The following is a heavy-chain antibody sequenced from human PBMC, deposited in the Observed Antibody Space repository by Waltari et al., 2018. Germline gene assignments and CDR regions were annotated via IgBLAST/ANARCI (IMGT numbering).Heavy chain of an antibody. CDR3: ARARCYDFWSGYSPDAFDI. V-gene: IGHV3-7*01. D-gene: IGHD3-3*01. J-gene: IGHJ3*02. CDR2: IKQDGSEK. Sequence: EVQLVESGGGLVQPGGSLRLSCAASGFTFSSYWMSWVRQAPGKGLEWVANIKQDGSEKYYVDSVKGRFTISRDNAKNSLYLQMNSLRAEDTAVYYCARARCYDFWSGYSPDAFDIWGQGTMVTVSS. CDR1: GFTFSSYW.